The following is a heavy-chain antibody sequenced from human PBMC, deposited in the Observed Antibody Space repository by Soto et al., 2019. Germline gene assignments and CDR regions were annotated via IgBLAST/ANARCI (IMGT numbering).Heavy chain of an antibody. CDR1: GGSISSYY. Sequence: SETLSLTCTVSGGSISSYYWSWIRQPPGKGLEGIGYIYYSGSTNYNPSLKSRVTISVDTSKNQFSLKLSSVTAADTAVYYCARRGANVGYYWFDPWGQGTLVTVSS. J-gene: IGHJ5*02. CDR2: IYYSGST. D-gene: IGHD1-26*01. V-gene: IGHV4-59*08. CDR3: ARRGANVGYYWFDP.